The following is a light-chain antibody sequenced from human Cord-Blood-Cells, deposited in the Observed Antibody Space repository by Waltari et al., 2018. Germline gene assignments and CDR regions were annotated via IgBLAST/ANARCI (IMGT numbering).Light chain of an antibody. CDR3: QQRSNWPYT. Sequence: EIVLTQSQATLSLSPGERATLSCRASQSVSSYLAWYQQKPGQAPRLLIYDASNRATGIPARVSGSGSGTDFTLTISSLEPEDFAVYYCQQRSNWPYTFGQGTKLEIK. CDR2: DAS. CDR1: QSVSSY. V-gene: IGKV3-11*01. J-gene: IGKJ2*01.